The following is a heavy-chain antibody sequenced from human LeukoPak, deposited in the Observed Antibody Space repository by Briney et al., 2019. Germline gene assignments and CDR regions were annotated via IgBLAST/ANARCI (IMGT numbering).Heavy chain of an antibody. D-gene: IGHD3-10*01. J-gene: IGHJ4*02. CDR2: IYSGGTT. Sequence: GVSLRLSCAASEVSVSGNNMTWVRQAPGKGLECVSIIYSGGTTCYADSVRGRFTISRDNSKNTLYLQMDRLRVDDTAVYYCARKSDSLMLRGGDCWGQPTLVTVPS. V-gene: IGHV3-66*01. CDR3: ARKSDSLMLRGGDC. CDR1: EVSVSGNN.